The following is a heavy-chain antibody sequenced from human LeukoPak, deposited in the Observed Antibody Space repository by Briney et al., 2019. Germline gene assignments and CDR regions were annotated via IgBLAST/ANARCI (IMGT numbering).Heavy chain of an antibody. CDR2: ISSSGDST. CDR3: AREVGSFDY. D-gene: IGHD1-26*01. CDR1: GFTFSSYA. J-gene: IGHJ4*02. V-gene: IGHV3-23*01. Sequence: GGSLRLSCAASGFTFSSYAMSWVRQAPGKGLEWVSVISSSGDSTYYADSVKGRFTISRDNSKNTLYLQMSSLRAEDTAVYYCAREVGSFDYWGQGTLVAVSS.